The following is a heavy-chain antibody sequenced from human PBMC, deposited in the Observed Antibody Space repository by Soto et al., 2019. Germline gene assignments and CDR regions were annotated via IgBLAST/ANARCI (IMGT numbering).Heavy chain of an antibody. J-gene: IGHJ4*02. CDR2: ISSSSSTI. CDR1: GFTFSSYS. CDR3: AKMTAVVPAATSIFGVVTIFDY. Sequence: GGSLRLSCAASGFTFSSYSMNWVRQAPGKGLEWVSYISSSSSTIYYADSVKGRFTISRDNSKNSLYLQMNSLRAEDTAVYYCAKMTAVVPAATSIFGVVTIFDYWGQGTLVTVSS. D-gene: IGHD3-3*01. V-gene: IGHV3-48*01.